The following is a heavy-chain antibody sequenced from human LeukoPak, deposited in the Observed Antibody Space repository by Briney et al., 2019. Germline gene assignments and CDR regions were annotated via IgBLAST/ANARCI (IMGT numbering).Heavy chain of an antibody. D-gene: IGHD6-13*01. CDR2: ISSGGSIV. CDR1: GFTISGYG. V-gene: IGHV3-48*01. Sequence: GGSLRLSCAGSGFTISGYGMNWVRQTPGKGLEWISYISSGGSIVYYADSVKGRFTISRDNAKNSLFLQLNSLRAEDTAQYYCARVESRIAAAGTVYWGQGTLVTVSS. J-gene: IGHJ4*02. CDR3: ARVESRIAAAGTVY.